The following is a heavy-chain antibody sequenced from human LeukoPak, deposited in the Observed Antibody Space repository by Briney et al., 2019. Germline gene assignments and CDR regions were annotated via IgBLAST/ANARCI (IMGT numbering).Heavy chain of an antibody. Sequence: GGSLRLSCEVSGFTFNSHWMYWVRQAPGKGLEWVANIKQDGSEKYYVDSVKGRFTISRDNAKNSLYLQMNSLRADDTAVYYCARKAYGLDVWGKGTTVTVSS. CDR2: IKQDGSEK. J-gene: IGHJ6*04. CDR1: GFTFNSHW. V-gene: IGHV3-7*03. CDR3: ARKAYGLDV.